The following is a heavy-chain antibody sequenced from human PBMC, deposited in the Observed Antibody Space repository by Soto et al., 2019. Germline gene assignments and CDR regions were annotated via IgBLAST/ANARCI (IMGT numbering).Heavy chain of an antibody. CDR3: ARVAGVAYCGGDCYHFDY. CDR2: ISYRVDT. Sequence: HSETLSLTCTVSGDSFSSDDYYWSWIRQPPGKGLEWIGYISYRVDTYYSPSLKSRVTMSIDTSKNQFSLNVSSVTAADTAVYYCARVAGVAYCGGDCYHFDYWGQGTLVTVSS. V-gene: IGHV4-30-4*01. CDR1: GDSFSSDDYY. J-gene: IGHJ4*02. D-gene: IGHD2-21*02.